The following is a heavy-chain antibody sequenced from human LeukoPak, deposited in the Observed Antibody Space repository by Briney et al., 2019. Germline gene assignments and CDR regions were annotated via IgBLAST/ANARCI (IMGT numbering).Heavy chain of an antibody. J-gene: IGHJ4*02. D-gene: IGHD5-12*01. Sequence: ASVKVSCKASGYTFTGYYMHWVRQAPGQGLEWMGWINSNSGGPKYAQKFQGRVTMTRDMSISTVYMELNTLISDDTAIYYCARYLSGYDYFDFWGQGTLVTVSS. CDR1: GYTFTGYY. CDR3: ARYLSGYDYFDF. V-gene: IGHV1-2*02. CDR2: INSNSGGP.